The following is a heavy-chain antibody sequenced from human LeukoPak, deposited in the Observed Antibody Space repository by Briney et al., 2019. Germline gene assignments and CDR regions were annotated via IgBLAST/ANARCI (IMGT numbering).Heavy chain of an antibody. Sequence: SETLSLTGPFPGAPTGGGDYSWSWFRRPPGKGREWIGYIYYSGSTYYNPSLKSRVTISVDTSKNQFSLKLSSVTAADTAVYYCARDLGVADSEDYWGQGTLVTVSS. CDR3: ARDLGVADSEDY. D-gene: IGHD6-19*01. V-gene: IGHV4-30-4*01. CDR2: IYYSGST. CDR1: GAPTGGGDYS. J-gene: IGHJ4*02.